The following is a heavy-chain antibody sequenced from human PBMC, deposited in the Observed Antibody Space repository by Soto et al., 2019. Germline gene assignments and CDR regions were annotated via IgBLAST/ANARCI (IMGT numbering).Heavy chain of an antibody. V-gene: IGHV4-34*01. D-gene: IGHD3-10*01. CDR3: AGGRSGSGRDVRHYGMDV. Sequence: SETLSLTCAVYGGSFSGYYWSWIRQPPGKGLEWIGEINHSGSTNYNPSLKSRVTISVDTSKNQFSLKLSSVTAADTAVYYCAGGRSGSGRDVRHYGMDVWGQGTTVTVSS. J-gene: IGHJ6*02. CDR1: GGSFSGYY. CDR2: INHSGST.